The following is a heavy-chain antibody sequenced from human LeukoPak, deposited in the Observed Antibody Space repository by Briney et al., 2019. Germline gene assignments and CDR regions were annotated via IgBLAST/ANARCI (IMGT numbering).Heavy chain of an antibody. CDR2: INPNSGGT. J-gene: IGHJ5*02. V-gene: IGHV1-2*02. Sequence: EASVKVSCKASGYTFTGYYMHWVRQAPGQGLEWMGWINPNSGGTNYAQKFQGRVTMTRDTSISTAYMELSRLRSDDTAVYYCARDSVRALGWFDPWGQGTLVTVSS. CDR1: GYTFTGYY. D-gene: IGHD3-10*01. CDR3: ARDSVRALGWFDP.